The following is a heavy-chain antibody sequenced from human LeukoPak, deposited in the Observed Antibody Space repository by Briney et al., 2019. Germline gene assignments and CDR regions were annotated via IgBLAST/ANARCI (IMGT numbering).Heavy chain of an antibody. CDR1: GGSFSGYY. J-gene: IGHJ4*02. CDR2: INHSGST. D-gene: IGHD5-18*01. V-gene: IGHV4-34*01. CDR3: ARVLDSYCQGEYYFDY. Sequence: SETLSLTCAVYGGSFSGYYWSWIPHPPGKGLEWIGEINHSGSTNYNPSLKSRVTISVDTSKNQFSLKLSSVTAADMAVYYCARVLDSYCQGEYYFDYWGQGTLVTVSS.